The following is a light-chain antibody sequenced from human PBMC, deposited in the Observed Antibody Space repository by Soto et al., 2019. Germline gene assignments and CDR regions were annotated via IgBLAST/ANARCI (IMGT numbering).Light chain of an antibody. V-gene: IGKV1-5*03. J-gene: IGKJ1*01. CDR3: QHYNSYSEA. CDR2: KAS. Sequence: DIQLTQSPSTLPASVGDSVNSTCRASQSISNWLAWYHQKPGTAPKLLIYKASTLKSGVPSRFSGSGSGTEFTLTISSLQPDDFATYYCQHYNSYSEAFGQGTKVDIK. CDR1: QSISNW.